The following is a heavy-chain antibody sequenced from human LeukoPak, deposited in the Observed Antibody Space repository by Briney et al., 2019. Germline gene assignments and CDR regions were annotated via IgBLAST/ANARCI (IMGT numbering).Heavy chain of an antibody. Sequence: TSETLSLTCTVSGGSISSYYWSWIRQPPGKGLEWIGYIYYSGITNYNPSLKSRVTISIDTSNNHFSLKLTSVTAADTAVYYCARGPLGGSGNYYHFDYWGQGTLVTVSS. J-gene: IGHJ4*02. V-gene: IGHV4-59*01. D-gene: IGHD3-10*01. CDR3: ARGPLGGSGNYYHFDY. CDR1: GGSISSYY. CDR2: IYYSGIT.